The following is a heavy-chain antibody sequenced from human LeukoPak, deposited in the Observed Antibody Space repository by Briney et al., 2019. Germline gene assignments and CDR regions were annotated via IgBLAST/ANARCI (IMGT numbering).Heavy chain of an antibody. J-gene: IGHJ4*02. CDR2: LSGSGGST. CDR1: GFTFSSYA. D-gene: IGHD3-3*01. V-gene: IGHV3-23*01. CDR3: AKLSDFWSGYYKDY. Sequence: GGSLRLSCAASGFTFSSYAMSWARQAPGKGLEWVSALSGSGGSTYYADSVKGRFTISRDNSKNTLYLQVNSLRSEDTAVYYCAKLSDFWSGYYKDYWGQGTLVTVSS.